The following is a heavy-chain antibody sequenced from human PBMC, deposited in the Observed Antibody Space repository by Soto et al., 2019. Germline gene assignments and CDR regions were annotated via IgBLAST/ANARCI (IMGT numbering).Heavy chain of an antibody. CDR3: RSSSSCYDQSCVDV. Sequence: SETLSLTCAVSGYSIRSGNYWAWIRQPPGRGLDWFVSLYLVGSTHYNTSFKSRVTISVFISKNHFSLELASVTAADTAVYYCRSSSSCYDQSCVDVWGQGTMVTVSS. J-gene: IGHJ6*02. CDR1: GYSIRSGNY. V-gene: IGHV4-38-2*01. D-gene: IGHD2-2*01. CDR2: LYLVGST.